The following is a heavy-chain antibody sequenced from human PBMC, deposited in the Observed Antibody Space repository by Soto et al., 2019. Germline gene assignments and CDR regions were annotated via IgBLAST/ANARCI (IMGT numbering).Heavy chain of an antibody. CDR3: ARAPGPPYYYYYGMDV. J-gene: IGHJ6*02. V-gene: IGHV5-10-1*01. Sequence: GESLKISCKGSGYSFTSYWISWVRQMPGKGLEWMGRIDPSDSYTNYSPSFQGHVTISADKSISTAYLQWSSLKASDTAMYYCARAPGPPYYYYYGMDVWGQGTTVTAP. CDR1: GYSFTSYW. CDR2: IDPSDSYT.